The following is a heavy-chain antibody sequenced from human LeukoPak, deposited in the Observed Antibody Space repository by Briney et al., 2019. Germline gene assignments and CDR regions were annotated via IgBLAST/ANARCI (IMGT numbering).Heavy chain of an antibody. CDR2: IYYSGST. Sequence: PSETLSLTCTVSGGSISSSSYYWGWIRQPPGKGLEWIGSIYYSGSTYYNPSLKSRVTISVDTSKNQFSLKLSSVTAADTAVYYCARDGLNEYSSSSSFDYWGQGTLVTVSS. V-gene: IGHV4-39*07. CDR3: ARDGLNEYSSSSSFDY. J-gene: IGHJ4*02. D-gene: IGHD6-13*01. CDR1: GGSISSSSYY.